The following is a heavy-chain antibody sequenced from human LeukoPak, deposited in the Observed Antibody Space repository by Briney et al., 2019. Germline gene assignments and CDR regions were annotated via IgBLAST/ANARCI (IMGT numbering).Heavy chain of an antibody. CDR3: ARDDYDFWSGTLDY. CDR2: IYHSGST. J-gene: IGHJ4*02. D-gene: IGHD3-3*01. CDR1: GYSISSGYY. Sequence: SETLSLTCAVFGYSISSGYYWGWIRQPPGKGLEWIGSIYHSGSTYYNPSLKSRVTISVDTSKNQFSLKLSSVTAADTAVYYCARDDYDFWSGTLDYWGQGTLVTVSS. V-gene: IGHV4-38-2*02.